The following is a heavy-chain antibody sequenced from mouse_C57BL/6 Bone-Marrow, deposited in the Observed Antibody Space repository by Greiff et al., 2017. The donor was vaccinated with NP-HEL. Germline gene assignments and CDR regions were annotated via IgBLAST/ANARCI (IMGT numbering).Heavy chain of an antibody. CDR1: GFTFSSYG. Sequence: EVQLVESGGDLVKPGGSLKLSCAASGFTFSSYGMPWVRQTPDKRLEWVATISSGGSYTYYPDSVKGRFTISKDNAKNTLYLQMSSLKSEDTAMYYCARRGDGACWGQGTLVTVSA. V-gene: IGHV5-6*01. J-gene: IGHJ3*01. D-gene: IGHD3-3*01. CDR3: ARRGDGAC. CDR2: ISSGGSYT.